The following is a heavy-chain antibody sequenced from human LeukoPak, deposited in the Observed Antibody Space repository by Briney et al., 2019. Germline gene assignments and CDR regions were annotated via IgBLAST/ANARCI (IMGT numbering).Heavy chain of an antibody. CDR2: INHSGST. CDR1: GGSFSGYY. D-gene: IGHD6-13*01. J-gene: IGHJ4*02. CDR3: ASALGYSSSWYYFDY. V-gene: IGHV4-34*01. Sequence: PSETLSLTCAVYGGSFSGYYWSWIRQPPGKGLEWIGEINHSGSTNYNPSLKSRVTISVDTSKNQSSLKLSSVTAADTAVYYCASALGYSSSWYYFDYWGQGTLVTVSS.